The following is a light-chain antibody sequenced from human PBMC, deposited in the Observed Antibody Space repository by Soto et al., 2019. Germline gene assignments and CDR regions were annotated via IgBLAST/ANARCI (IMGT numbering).Light chain of an antibody. CDR2: GAS. V-gene: IGKV3-20*01. Sequence: EIVLTQSPATLSLSPGERATLSCRASQSVSSNHLAWYQQKPGQAPRLLIYGASSRATGIPDRFSGSGSGTDFTLTISRLEPEDFAVFYCQHYDSLPITFGQGTRLEIK. CDR1: QSVSSNH. CDR3: QHYDSLPIT. J-gene: IGKJ5*01.